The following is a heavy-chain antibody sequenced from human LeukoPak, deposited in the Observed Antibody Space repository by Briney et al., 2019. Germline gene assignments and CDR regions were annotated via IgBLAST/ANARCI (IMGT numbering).Heavy chain of an antibody. CDR3: ARDYGGNSGAFDI. D-gene: IGHD4-23*01. Sequence: PSQTLSLTCTVSGGSISSGGYYWSWIRQHPGKGLEWIGYIYYSGSTYYNPSLKSRVTISVDTSKNQFSLKLSSVTAADTAVYCCARDYGGNSGAFDIWGQGTMVTVSS. CDR2: IYYSGST. CDR1: GGSISSGGYY. J-gene: IGHJ3*02. V-gene: IGHV4-31*03.